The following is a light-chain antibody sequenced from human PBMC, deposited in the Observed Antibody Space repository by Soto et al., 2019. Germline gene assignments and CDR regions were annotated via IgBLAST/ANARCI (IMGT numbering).Light chain of an antibody. CDR2: EVT. Sequence: QSALTQPPSASGSPGQSVTISCTGTSSDVGAYNYVSWYQQHAGKAPKLVIYEVTKRPSGVPDRVSGSKSANTASLTVSGLQAEYEADYYCSSFASSNTWVFGGGTKLTVL. V-gene: IGLV2-8*01. J-gene: IGLJ3*02. CDR1: SSDVGAYNY. CDR3: SSFASSNTWV.